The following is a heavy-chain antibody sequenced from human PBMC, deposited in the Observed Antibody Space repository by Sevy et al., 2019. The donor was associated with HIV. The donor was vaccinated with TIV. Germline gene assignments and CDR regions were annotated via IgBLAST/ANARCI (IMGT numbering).Heavy chain of an antibody. CDR2: ITPFIDDT. V-gene: IGHV1-45*02. J-gene: IGHJ3*01. D-gene: IGHD6-13*01. CDR1: GFTLSDRY. CDR3: ARSIGQQRVPTFTAFDL. Sequence: SVKVSCKASGFTLSDRYLHWVRQAPGQALEWMGWITPFIDDTKYAQKLQGRVIITRDKSMNTASMELSSLRPEDTAMYYWARSIGQQRVPTFTAFDLWGQGTMVTVSS.